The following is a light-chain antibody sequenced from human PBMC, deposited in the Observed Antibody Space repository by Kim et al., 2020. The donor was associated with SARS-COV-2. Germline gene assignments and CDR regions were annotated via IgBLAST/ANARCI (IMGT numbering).Light chain of an antibody. CDR2: TNN. Sequence: GQRVTISGAGSSSNIERNYVYWYQQLPGTDPKVLIYTNNQRPSGVPDRFSGSKSGTSASLAISGLRSEDEADYYCAAWDDSLSGRVFGGGTQLTVL. CDR1: SSNIERNY. V-gene: IGLV1-47*01. J-gene: IGLJ3*02. CDR3: AAWDDSLSGRV.